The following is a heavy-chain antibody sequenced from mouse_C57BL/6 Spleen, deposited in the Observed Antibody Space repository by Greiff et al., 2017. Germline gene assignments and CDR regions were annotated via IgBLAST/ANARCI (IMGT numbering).Heavy chain of an antibody. D-gene: IGHD2-4*01. J-gene: IGHJ4*01. V-gene: IGHV1-82*01. CDR2: IYPGDGDT. CDR1: GYAFSSSW. Sequence: VQLQQSGPELVKPGASVKISCKASGYAFSSSWMNWVKQRPGKGLEWIGRIYPGDGDTNYNGKFKGKATLTADKSSSKAYMQLSSLTSEDSAVYFCARGYDYEGDYAMDYWGQGTSVTVSS. CDR3: ARGYDYEGDYAMDY.